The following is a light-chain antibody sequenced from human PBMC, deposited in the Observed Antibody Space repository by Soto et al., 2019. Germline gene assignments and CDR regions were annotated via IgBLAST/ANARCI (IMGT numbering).Light chain of an antibody. J-gene: IGLJ2*01. CDR3: QTWGTGIGV. Sequence: QPVLTQSPSASASLGASVKLTCTLSSGYSSYAIAWHQQQPEKGPRYLMKLNSDGSHSKGDGIPDRFSGSSSGAEHYLTISSLQSEDEADYYCQTWGTGIGVFGGGTKVTVL. V-gene: IGLV4-69*01. CDR1: SGYSSYA. CDR2: LNSDGSH.